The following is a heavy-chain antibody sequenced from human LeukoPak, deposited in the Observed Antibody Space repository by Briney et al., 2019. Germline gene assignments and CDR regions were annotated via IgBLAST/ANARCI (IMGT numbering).Heavy chain of an antibody. V-gene: IGHV4-59*08. CDR3: AGGYDFWDAFDI. J-gene: IGHJ3*02. CDR1: GGSISSYY. CDR2: IYCSGST. Sequence: SETQSLTCTVSGGSISSYYWSWIRQPPGKGLEWIGHIYCSGSTNYNPSLKSRVTISVDTSKNQFSLKLSSVTAADTAVYYCAGGYDFWDAFDIWGQGTMVTVSS. D-gene: IGHD3-3*01.